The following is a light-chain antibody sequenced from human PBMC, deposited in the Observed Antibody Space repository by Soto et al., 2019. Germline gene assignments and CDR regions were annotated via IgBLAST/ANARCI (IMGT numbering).Light chain of an antibody. CDR1: QTVSSSP. CDR3: QQYGSSPRT. V-gene: IGKV3-20*01. CDR2: GAS. Sequence: DIVLTQSPGTLSLSPGERATLSCRASQTVSSSPLAWYQQKPGQAPRLLIFGASTRAAGFPDRFSGSGSGTDFTLTISRLEPEDFAVYYCQQYGSSPRTFGQGTKVEIK. J-gene: IGKJ1*01.